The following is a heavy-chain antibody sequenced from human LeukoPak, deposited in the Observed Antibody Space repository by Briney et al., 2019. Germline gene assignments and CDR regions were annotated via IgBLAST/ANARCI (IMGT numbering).Heavy chain of an antibody. D-gene: IGHD5-12*01. V-gene: IGHV3-15*01. J-gene: IGHJ4*02. Sequence: PGGSLRLSCAPSGFTLSSYWTSWVRQAPGKGLEWVGRTKSKTDGGTTDYAAPVKGRFTISRDDSKNTLYLQMNSLKTEDTAVYYCTIWLRKREFDYWGQGTLVTVSS. CDR1: GFTLSSYW. CDR3: TIWLRKREFDY. CDR2: TKSKTDGGTT.